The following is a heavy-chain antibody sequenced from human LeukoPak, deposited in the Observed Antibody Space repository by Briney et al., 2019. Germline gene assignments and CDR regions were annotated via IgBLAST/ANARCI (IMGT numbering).Heavy chain of an antibody. D-gene: IGHD2-15*01. V-gene: IGHV1-69*04. J-gene: IGHJ3*02. CDR3: ARGDSGAPEDAFDI. Sequence: GASVKVSCKASGGTFSSYAISWVRQAPGQGLEWMGRIIPIFGIANYAQKFQGRVTITADKSTSTAYMELGSLRSEDTAVYYCARGDSGAPEDAFDIWGQGTMVTVSS. CDR1: GGTFSSYA. CDR2: IIPIFGIA.